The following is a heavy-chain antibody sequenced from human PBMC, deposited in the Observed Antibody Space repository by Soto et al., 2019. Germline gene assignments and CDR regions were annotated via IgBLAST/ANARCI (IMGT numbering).Heavy chain of an antibody. J-gene: IGHJ6*02. Sequence: QVQLVQSGAGVKKPGASVKVSCKASGYSFTSYNIHWVRQAPGQGLEWMGIINPYGGTPSYAEKFQGRVTMTRPTSTSTVNMELTSLTSEDTAVYYCARVRATLTTDYYHGMDVWGQGTTVTVSS. CDR1: GYSFTSYN. CDR2: INPYGGTP. CDR3: ARVRATLTTDYYHGMDV. V-gene: IGHV1-46*01. D-gene: IGHD4-17*01.